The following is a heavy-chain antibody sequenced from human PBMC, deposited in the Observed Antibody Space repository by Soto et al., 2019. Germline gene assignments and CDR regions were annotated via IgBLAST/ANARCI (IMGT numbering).Heavy chain of an antibody. V-gene: IGHV4-59*08. J-gene: IGHJ5*02. CDR2: IFYSGNT. CDR1: GGSISPYC. D-gene: IGHD2-2*02. Sequence: QVQLQESGPGLVKPSETLSLTCTVSGGSISPYCWSWIRQPPGKGLEWIGYIFYSGNTNYNPSLTSPGTISLDTPKGQFARKLSSVTAADTAVYYCARLPYTAEGWFDTWGQGTLVTVSS. CDR3: ARLPYTAEGWFDT.